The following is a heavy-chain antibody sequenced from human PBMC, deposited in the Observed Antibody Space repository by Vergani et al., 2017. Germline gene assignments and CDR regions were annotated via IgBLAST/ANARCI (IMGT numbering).Heavy chain of an antibody. J-gene: IGHJ4*02. V-gene: IGHV1-58*01. CDR2: IVVGSGNT. CDR3: AASGGWELLLDY. CDR1: GFTFTSSA. Sequence: QMQLVQSGPEVKKPGTSVKVSCKASGFTFTSSAVQWVRQARGQRLEWIGWIVVGSGNTNYAQKFQERVTITRDMSTSTAYMELSSLRSEDTAVYYCAASGGWELLLDYWGQGTLVTVSS. D-gene: IGHD1-26*01.